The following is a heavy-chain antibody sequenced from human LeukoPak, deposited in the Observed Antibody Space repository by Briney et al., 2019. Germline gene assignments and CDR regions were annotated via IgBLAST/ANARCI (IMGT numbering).Heavy chain of an antibody. CDR1: GFTFSNYA. V-gene: IGHV3-20*04. CDR2: INWNGGST. CDR3: ARGEYYFDY. Sequence: PGGSLRLSCAASGFTFSNYAMSWVRQAPGKGLEWVSAINWNGGSTGYADSVKGRFTISRDNAKNSLYLQMNSLRAEDTALYYCARGEYYFDYWGQGTLVTVSS. D-gene: IGHD3-16*01. J-gene: IGHJ4*02.